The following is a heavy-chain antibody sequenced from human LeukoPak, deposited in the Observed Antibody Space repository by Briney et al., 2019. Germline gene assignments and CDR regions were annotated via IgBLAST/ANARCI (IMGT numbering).Heavy chain of an antibody. CDR3: ARPNGYSYGIPPSPPGY. V-gene: IGHV3-30-3*01. CDR2: ISYDGSNK. D-gene: IGHD5-18*01. CDR1: GFTFSSYA. J-gene: IGHJ4*02. Sequence: PGRSLRLSCAASGFTFSSYAMHWVRQAPGKGLEWVAVISYDGSNKYYADSVKGRFTISRDNSKNTLYLQMNSLRAEDTAVYYCARPNGYSYGIPPSPPGYWGQGTLVTVSS.